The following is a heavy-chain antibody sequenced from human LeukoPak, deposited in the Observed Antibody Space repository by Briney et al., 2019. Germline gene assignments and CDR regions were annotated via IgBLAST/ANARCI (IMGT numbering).Heavy chain of an antibody. J-gene: IGHJ3*02. D-gene: IGHD2-15*01. CDR1: GFTFSSYW. V-gene: IGHV3-7*01. CDR3: ARGSGGSSDAFDI. CDR2: IKQDGSEK. Sequence: PGGSLRLSCAASGFTFSSYWMSWVRQAPGKGLEWVANIKQDGSEKYYVDSVKGRFTISRDNAKNSLCLQMNSLRAEDTAVYYCARGSGGSSDAFDIWGQGTMVTVSS.